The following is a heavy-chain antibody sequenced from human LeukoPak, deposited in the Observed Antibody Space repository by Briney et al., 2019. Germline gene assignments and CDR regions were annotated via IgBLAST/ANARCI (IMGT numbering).Heavy chain of an antibody. V-gene: IGHV4-31*03. D-gene: IGHD3-10*01. Sequence: SETLSLTCTVSGGSISSGGYYWSWIRQHPGKGLESIGYIYYSGSTYYNPSLKRRVTISVDTSKSQFSLKLSSVTAADTAVYYCARYGSMGYPNFHSFDYWGQGTLVTVSS. J-gene: IGHJ4*02. CDR2: IYYSGST. CDR3: ARYGSMGYPNFHSFDY. CDR1: GGSISSGGYY.